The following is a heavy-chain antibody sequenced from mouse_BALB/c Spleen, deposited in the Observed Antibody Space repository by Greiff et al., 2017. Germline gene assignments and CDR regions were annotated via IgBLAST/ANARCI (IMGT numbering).Heavy chain of an antibody. CDR1: GYTFTSYW. J-gene: IGHJ3*01. CDR3: ARSPRSSGYVAY. V-gene: IGHV1-7*01. D-gene: IGHD3-1*01. CDR2: INPSTGYT. Sequence: VQLQQSGAELAQPGASVTMSCKASGYTFTSYWMHWVKQRPGQGLEWIGYINPSTGYTEYNQKFKDKATLTADKSSSTSYMQLSSLTSEDSAVYYCARSPRSSGYVAYWGQGTLVTVSA.